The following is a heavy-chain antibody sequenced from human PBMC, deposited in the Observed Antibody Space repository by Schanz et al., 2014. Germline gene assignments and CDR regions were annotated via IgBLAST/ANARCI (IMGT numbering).Heavy chain of an antibody. CDR1: GFTFSSYW. J-gene: IGHJ4*02. V-gene: IGHV3-21*04. Sequence: EVQLLESGGGLVQPGGSLRLSCAASGFTFSSYWMHWVRQAPGKGLVWVSSISSSSSYISYADSVKGRFSISRDNGETSVYLQINSLRVEDTAVYYCAKDHAGSDILTALGNWGQGTLVTVSS. CDR3: AKDHAGSDILTALGN. D-gene: IGHD3-9*01. CDR2: ISSSSSYI.